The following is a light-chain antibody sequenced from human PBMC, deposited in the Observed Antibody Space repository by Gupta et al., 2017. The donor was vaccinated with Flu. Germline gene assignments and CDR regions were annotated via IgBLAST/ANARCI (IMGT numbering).Light chain of an antibody. CDR1: QGIRND. CDR2: GAS. CDR3: RQDDNYPRT. Sequence: PSSLSASVGDRVTITGRASQGIRNDLGWYQQKPGKAPKLLISGASTLQSGVPSRFSGSGSGTDFTLTISSLQPEDFATYYCRQDDNYPRTFGQGTKVEIK. J-gene: IGKJ1*01. V-gene: IGKV1-6*01.